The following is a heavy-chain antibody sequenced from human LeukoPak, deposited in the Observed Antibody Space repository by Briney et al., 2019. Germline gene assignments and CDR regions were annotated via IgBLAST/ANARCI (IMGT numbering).Heavy chain of an antibody. J-gene: IGHJ4*02. CDR3: ARNYCSGGSCYRSSYFDY. Sequence: SETLSLTCTVSVGSISSSSYYWGWIRQPPGKGLKWIGSIYYSGSTYYNPSLKSRVTISVDTSKNQFSLKLSSVTAADTAVYYCARNYCSGGSCYRSSYFDYWGQGTLVTVSS. CDR2: IYYSGST. CDR1: VGSISSSSYY. V-gene: IGHV4-39*01. D-gene: IGHD2-15*01.